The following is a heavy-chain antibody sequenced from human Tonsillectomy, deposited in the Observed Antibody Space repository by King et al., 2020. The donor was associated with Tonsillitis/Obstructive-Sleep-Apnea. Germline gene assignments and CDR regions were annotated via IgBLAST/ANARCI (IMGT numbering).Heavy chain of an antibody. V-gene: IGHV3-53*01. D-gene: IGHD3-10*01. J-gene: IGHJ6*03. CDR1: GFTVSSNY. Sequence: VQLVESGGGLIQPGGSLRLSCAASGFTVSSNYMSWWRQAPGKGVEWGSVIYSGGCTYYADSVKGRFTISRDNSKNTLYLQMNSLRAEDTAVYYCARDQDYGSGSYFHYYYYMDVWGKGTTVTVSS. CDR3: ARDQDYGSGSYFHYYYYMDV. CDR2: IYSGGCT.